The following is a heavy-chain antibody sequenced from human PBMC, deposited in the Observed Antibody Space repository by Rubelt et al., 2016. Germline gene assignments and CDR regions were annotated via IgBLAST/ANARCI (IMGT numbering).Heavy chain of an antibody. J-gene: IGHJ4*02. Sequence: QVQLQESGPGLVKPSQTLSLTCAVYGGSFSGYYWSWIRQPPGKGLEWIGYIYYSGSTNYNPSLNGRVTISVDTSKNPFSLKLSSVTAADTAVYYCARDGPRGYFDYWGQGTLVTVSS. V-gene: IGHV4-59*01. CDR3: ARDGPRGYFDY. CDR2: IYYSGST. D-gene: IGHD3-10*01. CDR1: GGSFSGYY.